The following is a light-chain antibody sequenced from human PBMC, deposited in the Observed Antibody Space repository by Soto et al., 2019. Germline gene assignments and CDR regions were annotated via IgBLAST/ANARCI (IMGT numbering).Light chain of an antibody. Sequence: EIVLTQSPGTLSLSPGERATLSCRASQSVSSTFFAWFQQKPGQAPRLLIYGASSRATGIPDRFSGSGSGTDFTLTISRLEPEDFAVYYCQQYGSSPFTFVPGTKVDIK. J-gene: IGKJ3*01. CDR2: GAS. CDR3: QQYGSSPFT. V-gene: IGKV3-20*01. CDR1: QSVSSTF.